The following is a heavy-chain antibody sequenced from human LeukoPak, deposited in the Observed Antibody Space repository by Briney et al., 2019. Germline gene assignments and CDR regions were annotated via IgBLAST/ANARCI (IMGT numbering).Heavy chain of an antibody. CDR3: ARLFVSLDYFDY. V-gene: IGHV4-39*01. Sequence: SETLSLTCTVSGGSNSSSSYYWGWIRQPPGKGLEWIGSIYYSGSTYYNPSLKSRVTISVDTSKNQFSLKLCSVTAADTAVYYCARLFVSLDYFDYWGQGTLVTVSS. CDR2: IYYSGST. J-gene: IGHJ4*02. CDR1: GGSNSSSSYY. D-gene: IGHD3-10*02.